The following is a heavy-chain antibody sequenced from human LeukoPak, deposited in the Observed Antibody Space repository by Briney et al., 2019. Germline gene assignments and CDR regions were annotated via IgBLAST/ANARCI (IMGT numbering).Heavy chain of an antibody. D-gene: IGHD3-10*01. CDR3: ARIRGDYYGSGSYLNWFDP. J-gene: IGHJ5*02. CDR1: GGSFSGYY. Sequence: KPSETLSLTCAVYGGSFSGYYWSWIRQPPGKGLEWIGEINHSGSNNYNPSLKSRVTISVDTSKNQFSLKLSSVTAADTAVYYCARIRGDYYGSGSYLNWFDPWGQGTLVTVSS. V-gene: IGHV4-34*01. CDR2: INHSGSN.